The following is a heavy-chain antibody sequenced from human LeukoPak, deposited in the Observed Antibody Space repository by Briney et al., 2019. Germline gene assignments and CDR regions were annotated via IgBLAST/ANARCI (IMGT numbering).Heavy chain of an antibody. CDR3: ARDPTTVPSSYYFDY. CDR2: ISYDGSNK. CDR1: GFTFSSYG. V-gene: IGHV3-30*03. D-gene: IGHD4-11*01. J-gene: IGHJ4*02. Sequence: GGSLRLSCAASGFTFSSYGMHWVRQAPGKGLEWVAVISYDGSNKYYADSVKGRFTISRDNSKNTLYLQMNSLRAEDTAVYYCARDPTTVPSSYYFDYWGQGTLVTVSS.